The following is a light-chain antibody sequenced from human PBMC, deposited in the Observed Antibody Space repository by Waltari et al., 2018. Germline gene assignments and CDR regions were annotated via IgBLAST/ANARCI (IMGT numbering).Light chain of an antibody. Sequence: SHELTQPPSVSVSPGQTATITCSGDTLSKPYVYWYQHKPGQSPFLLIYKDTERPSGIPDRFSGSSSGTSVTLTISGVQAEDEADYYCQLADSTVTYVFGPGTKVIVL. V-gene: IGLV3-25*03. CDR3: QLADSTVTYV. CDR2: KDT. J-gene: IGLJ1*01. CDR1: TLSKPY.